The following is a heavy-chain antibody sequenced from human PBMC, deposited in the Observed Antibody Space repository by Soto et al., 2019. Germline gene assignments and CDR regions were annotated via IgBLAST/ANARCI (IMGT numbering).Heavy chain of an antibody. CDR2: IYWDDDR. J-gene: IGHJ3*01. V-gene: IGHV2-5*02. Sequence: QITLKEAGPTLVKPTQVLTLTCSFSGFSLSTLGAGVGWVRQPPGKALEWLALIYWDDDRQYSPSLKTILTITKDTSKNQVVLTLTNMDPVDTGTYFCAHTQLTTGANAFDVWGQGTIVTVSS. CDR1: GFSLSTLGAG. D-gene: IGHD1-1*01. CDR3: AHTQLTTGANAFDV.